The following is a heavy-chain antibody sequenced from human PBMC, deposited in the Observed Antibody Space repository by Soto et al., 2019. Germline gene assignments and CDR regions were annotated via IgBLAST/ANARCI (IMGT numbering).Heavy chain of an antibody. D-gene: IGHD2-2*01. J-gene: IGHJ6*03. CDR2: INAVNGNT. CDR1: GYTFTDYT. Sequence: QVQLVQSGAEVKNPGASVKVSCKASGYTFTDYTMHWVRQAPGQRLEWMGWINAVNGNTKYSQKFQGSVTITRDTSASTAYMELSSLRSEDTAVYYCARDLGYCSSTSCYDYYYYYMDVLGTGTTVTVSS. CDR3: ARDLGYCSSTSCYDYYYYYMDV. V-gene: IGHV1-3*01.